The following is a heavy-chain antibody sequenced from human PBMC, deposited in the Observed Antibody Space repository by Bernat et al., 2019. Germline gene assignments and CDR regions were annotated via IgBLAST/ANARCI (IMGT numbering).Heavy chain of an antibody. V-gene: IGHV4-61*01. CDR1: GGSVSSGSYY. D-gene: IGHD6-19*01. CDR2: IYYSGST. J-gene: IGHJ6*02. Sequence: QVQLQESGPGLVKPSETLSLTCTVSGGSVSSGSYYWSWIRQPPGKGLEWIGYIYYSGSTNYNPSLKSRVTISVDTSKNQFSLKLSSVTAADTAVYYCARDPGYSRGWYGNYGMDVWGQGTTVTVSS. CDR3: ARDPGYSRGWYGNYGMDV.